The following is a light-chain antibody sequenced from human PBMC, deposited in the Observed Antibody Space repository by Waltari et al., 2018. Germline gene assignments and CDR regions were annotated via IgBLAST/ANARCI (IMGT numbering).Light chain of an antibody. CDR3: NSRDSSGHHK. Sequence: SSGLTQDPAVSVALGQTVTITCQGDSLRVYSDSWYQQKPGQAPLLFMYGSNDRPSGIPDRFSCSTSRNTASLIITGAQAEDEADYYCNSRDSSGHHKFGGGTKLTVL. J-gene: IGLJ2*01. CDR1: SLRVYS. CDR2: GSN. V-gene: IGLV3-19*01.